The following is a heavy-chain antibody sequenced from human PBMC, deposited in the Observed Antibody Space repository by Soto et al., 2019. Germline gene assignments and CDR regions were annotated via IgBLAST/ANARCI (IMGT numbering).Heavy chain of an antibody. CDR2: VNPNSGYT. CDR3: ARGCFLITLIPPSHQHGMGI. D-gene: IGHD1-20*01. J-gene: IGHJ6*02. Sequence: WVRQDTGQGLEWMGWVNPNSGYTAYAPKFQCRLTITRDTSTNTAYMELSSLRSEDTAVYYCARGCFLITLIPPSHQHGMGISGQATT. V-gene: IGHV1-8*03.